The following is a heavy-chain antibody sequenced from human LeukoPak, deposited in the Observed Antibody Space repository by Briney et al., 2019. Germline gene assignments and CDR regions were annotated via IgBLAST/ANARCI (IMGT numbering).Heavy chain of an antibody. J-gene: IGHJ4*02. CDR1: GGTFSSYA. CDR3: ARDVSSSYDY. CDR2: IIPILGIA. D-gene: IGHD6-13*01. Sequence: ASVKVSCKASGGTFSSYAISWVRQAPGQGLEWMGRIIPILGIANYAQEFQGRVTITADKSTSTAYMELSSLRSEDTAVYYCARDVSSSYDYWGQGTLVTVSS. V-gene: IGHV1-69*04.